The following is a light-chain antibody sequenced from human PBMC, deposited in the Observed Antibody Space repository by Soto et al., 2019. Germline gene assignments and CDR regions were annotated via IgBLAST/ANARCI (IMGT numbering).Light chain of an antibody. CDR2: GAS. CDR3: HYYDDSPPFP. Sequence: EIVLTQSPGTLSLSPGERATFSCRASQSVSSRFLAWYQQKPGQAPRLLIYGASSRSTGIPDRFSGSGSGIDFTLTISRLEPEDFAVYYCHYYDDSPPFPFGPGTKLDIK. V-gene: IGKV3-20*01. J-gene: IGKJ3*01. CDR1: QSVSSRF.